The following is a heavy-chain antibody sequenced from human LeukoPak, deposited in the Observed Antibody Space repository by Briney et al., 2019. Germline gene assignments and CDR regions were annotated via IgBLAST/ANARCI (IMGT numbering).Heavy chain of an antibody. Sequence: GGSLRLSCAASGFSLSNFGMHWVRQAPGKGLEWVALIWYDGTNKYYADSVKGRFTISRDNARNSLYLQMNSLRAEDTAVYWAVAGTTYWGQGTLVTVSS. V-gene: IGHV3-33*03. CDR3: VAGTTY. CDR2: IWYDGTNK. D-gene: IGHD6-19*01. CDR1: GFSLSNFG. J-gene: IGHJ4*02.